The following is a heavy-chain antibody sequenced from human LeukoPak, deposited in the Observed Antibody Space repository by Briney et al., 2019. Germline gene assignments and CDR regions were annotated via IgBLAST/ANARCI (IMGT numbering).Heavy chain of an antibody. CDR3: ARTYGGNSGWFDP. D-gene: IGHD4-23*01. CDR2: IRDDGGNK. V-gene: IGHV3-30*02. J-gene: IGHJ5*02. Sequence: GGSLRLSCAASGFIFSAYGMHWVRQAPGKGLESVAFIRDDGGNKYYADSLRGRFSISRDNSKNTLYLQMNSLRAEDTAVYYCARTYGGNSGWFDPWGQGTLVTVPS. CDR1: GFIFSAYG.